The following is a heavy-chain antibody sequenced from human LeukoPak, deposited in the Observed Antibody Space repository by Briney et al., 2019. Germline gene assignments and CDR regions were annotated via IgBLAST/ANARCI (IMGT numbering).Heavy chain of an antibody. CDR1: GFTFSNAW. CDR3: TTDLTVTTGDY. V-gene: IGHV3-15*01. J-gene: IGHJ4*02. Sequence: PGGSLRLSCAASGFTFSNAWMSWVRQAPGKGLEWVGRIKSKTDGGPTDYAAPVKGRFTISRDDSKNTLYLQMNSLKTEDTAVYYCTTDLTVTTGDYWGQGTLVTVSS. D-gene: IGHD4-11*01. CDR2: IKSKTDGGPT.